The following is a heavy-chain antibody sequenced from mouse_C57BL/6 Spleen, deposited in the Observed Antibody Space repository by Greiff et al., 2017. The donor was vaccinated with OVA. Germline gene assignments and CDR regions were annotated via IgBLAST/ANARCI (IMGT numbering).Heavy chain of an antibody. J-gene: IGHJ3*01. CDR3: ASDSSGFAY. V-gene: IGHV1-82*01. CDR1: GYAFSSSW. D-gene: IGHD3-2*01. CDR2: IYPGDGDT. Sequence: QVQLQQSGPELVKPGASVKISCKASGYAFSSSWMNWVKQRPGKGLEWIGRIYPGDGDTNYKGKFKGRATLTADKSSSTAYMQLSSLTSEDSAVYFCASDSSGFAYWGQGTLVTVSA.